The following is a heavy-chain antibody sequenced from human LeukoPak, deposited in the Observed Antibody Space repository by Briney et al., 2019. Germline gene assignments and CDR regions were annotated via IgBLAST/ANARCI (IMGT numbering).Heavy chain of an antibody. D-gene: IGHD6-6*01. CDR1: GFTFSSYS. V-gene: IGHV3-21*01. Sequence: KPGGSLRLSCAASGFTFSSYSLNWVRQAPGKGLEWVSSISSSSSYIYYADSVKGRFTISRDNAKNSLYLQMNSLRAEDTAVYYCAKPDYSRSSGPYFFDYWGQGTLVAVSS. J-gene: IGHJ4*02. CDR3: AKPDYSRSSGPYFFDY. CDR2: ISSSSSYI.